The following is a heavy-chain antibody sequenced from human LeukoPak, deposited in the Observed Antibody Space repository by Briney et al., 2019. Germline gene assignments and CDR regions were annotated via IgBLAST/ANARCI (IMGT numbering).Heavy chain of an antibody. Sequence: PGGSLRLSCAASGFTFSTYNMNWVRQAPGKWLGWVSSITSTSSYMYYADSVKGRFTISRDNAQNSLYLHMGSLRAEDTAVYYCARDPYSGGYGDDYYYYMDVWGKGTTVTISS. D-gene: IGHD1-26*01. CDR2: ITSTSSYM. J-gene: IGHJ6*03. CDR1: GFTFSTYN. V-gene: IGHV3-21*01. CDR3: ARDPYSGGYGDDYYYYMDV.